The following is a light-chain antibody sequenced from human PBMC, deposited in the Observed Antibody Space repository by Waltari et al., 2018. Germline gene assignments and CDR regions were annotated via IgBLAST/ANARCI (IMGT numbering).Light chain of an antibody. CDR3: QQRSNWLFT. CDR2: DAS. J-gene: IGKJ3*01. CDR1: QSVSRY. Sequence: ETVLTQSPATLSLSPGERAPLSCRARQSVSRYLAWYQQKPGQAPRLLIYDASNRATGIPARFSGSGSGTDFTLTISSLEPEDFAVYYCQQRSNWLFTFGPGTKVDIK. V-gene: IGKV3-11*01.